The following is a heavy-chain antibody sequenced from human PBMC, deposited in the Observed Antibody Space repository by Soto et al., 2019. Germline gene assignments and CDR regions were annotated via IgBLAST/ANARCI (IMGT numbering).Heavy chain of an antibody. Sequence: QVQLQASGPGLVKPSETLSLTCTVSGGSISSYYWSWIRQPPGKGLEWIGYIYHRGTTNYSPSLKSRVTISADMSKNQFSLKLSSVNAADTAVYYCARAIRRGGGFDYWGQGTLVTVSS. CDR1: GGSISSYY. V-gene: IGHV4-59*01. D-gene: IGHD3-10*01. CDR3: ARAIRRGGGFDY. CDR2: IYHRGTT. J-gene: IGHJ4*02.